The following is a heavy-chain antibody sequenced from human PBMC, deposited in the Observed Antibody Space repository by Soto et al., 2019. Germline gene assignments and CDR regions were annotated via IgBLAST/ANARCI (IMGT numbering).Heavy chain of an antibody. V-gene: IGHV4-59*03. CDR2: VYFSGST. J-gene: IGHJ4*02. Sequence: PSETLSLTCIVSGDSITNFHWSWIRQPPGKGLEWIGNVYFSGSTKYNPSLKSRVIMSIDTSKNEFSLKLTSVTAADSAAYFCAAYDSEGYFDYWGQGALVTVSS. CDR1: GDSITNFH. CDR3: AAYDSEGYFDY. D-gene: IGHD3-9*01.